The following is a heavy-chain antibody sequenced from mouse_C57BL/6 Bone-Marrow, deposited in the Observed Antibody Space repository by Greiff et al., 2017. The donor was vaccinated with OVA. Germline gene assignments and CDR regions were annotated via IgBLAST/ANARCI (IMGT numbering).Heavy chain of an antibody. J-gene: IGHJ1*03. CDR3: ATLGDWYFDV. CDR2: IDPSDSYT. V-gene: IGHV1-69*01. D-gene: IGHD4-1*01. CDR1: GYTFTSYW. Sequence: QVQLKQPGAELVMPGASVKLSCKASGYTFTSYWMHWVKQRPGQGLEWIGEIDPSDSYTNYNQKFKGKSTLTVDKSSSTAYMQLSSLTSEDSAVYYCATLGDWYFDVWGTGTTVTVSS.